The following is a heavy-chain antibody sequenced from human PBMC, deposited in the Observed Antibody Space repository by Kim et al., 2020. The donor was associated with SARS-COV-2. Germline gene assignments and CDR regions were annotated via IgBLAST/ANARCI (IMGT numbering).Heavy chain of an antibody. D-gene: IGHD6-6*01. CDR3: ARMPGSSTRYYYYYNYMDV. V-gene: IGHV4-59*01. CDR1: GGSINSYF. Sequence: SETLSLTCTVSGGSINSYFWSWIRQPPGKGLEWIGYIYYSGNTNYNPSLKSRVTISVDTSKNQFSLKLSSVTAADTAVYYCARMPGSSTRYYYYYNYMDVWGKGTTVTVSS. CDR2: IYYSGNT. J-gene: IGHJ6*03.